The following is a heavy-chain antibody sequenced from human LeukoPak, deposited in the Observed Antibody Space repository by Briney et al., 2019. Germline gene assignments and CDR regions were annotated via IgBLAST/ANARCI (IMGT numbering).Heavy chain of an antibody. Sequence: ASVKVSCKASGYTFTSYGISWLRQAPGQGLEWMGWISAYNGNTNYAQKLQGRVTMTTDTSTSTAYMELRSLRSDDTAVYYCARAREQQTDERPDFDYWGQGTLVTVSS. D-gene: IGHD6-13*01. CDR3: ARAREQQTDERPDFDY. CDR1: GYTFTSYG. CDR2: ISAYNGNT. V-gene: IGHV1-18*01. J-gene: IGHJ4*02.